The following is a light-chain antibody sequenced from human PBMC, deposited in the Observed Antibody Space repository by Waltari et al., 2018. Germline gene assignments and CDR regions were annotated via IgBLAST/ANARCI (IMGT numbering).Light chain of an antibody. CDR3: CSYAGSYTFV. CDR1: SSDIGNFNF. Sequence: QSALTQPRSVSGSPGQSVPILCSGTSSDIGNFNFVSWYQQHPGNAPKLLIYDVVKRPSGVPDRFSGSKSGNTASLTISGLQTEDEGDYYCCSYAGSYTFVFGGGTQLTVL. CDR2: DVV. V-gene: IGLV2-11*01. J-gene: IGLJ7*01.